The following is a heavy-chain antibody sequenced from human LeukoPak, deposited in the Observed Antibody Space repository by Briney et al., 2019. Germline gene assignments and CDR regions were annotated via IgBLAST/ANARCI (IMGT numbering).Heavy chain of an antibody. Sequence: ASVKVSCKASGYTFTSYGISWVRQAPGQGLEWMGWMSAYNGNTNYAQKLQGRVTMTTDTSTSTAYMELSSLRSEDTAVYYCATGSLWFGELSEYYFDYWGQGTLVTVSS. V-gene: IGHV1-18*01. J-gene: IGHJ4*02. CDR1: GYTFTSYG. CDR2: MSAYNGNT. CDR3: ATGSLWFGELSEYYFDY. D-gene: IGHD3-10*01.